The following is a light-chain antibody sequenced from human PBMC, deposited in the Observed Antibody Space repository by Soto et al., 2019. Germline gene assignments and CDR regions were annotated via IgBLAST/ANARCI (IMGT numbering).Light chain of an antibody. CDR2: WAS. J-gene: IGKJ1*01. V-gene: IGKV4-1*01. CDR1: QSVLKSSNNKDH. CDR3: QQYYTTPQS. Sequence: DIVMTQSPDSLAVSLGERATINCKSSQSVLKSSNNKDHLAWYQQKPGQPPKLLIDWASTRESGVPDRFSGSGSGTDFTLTITSLQAEDVAVYYCQQYYTTPQSFGQGTKVEVK.